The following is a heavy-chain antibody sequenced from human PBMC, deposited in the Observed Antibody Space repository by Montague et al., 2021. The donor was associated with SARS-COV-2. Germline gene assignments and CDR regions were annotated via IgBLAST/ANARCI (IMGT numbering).Heavy chain of an antibody. CDR3: ARGREYSSSAGFDY. J-gene: IGHJ4*02. CDR1: GGSISSYY. D-gene: IGHD6-6*01. Sequence: SETLSLTCTVSGGSISSYYWSWIRQPPVKGLEWIGYIYYSGSTNYNPSLKSRVTISVDTSKNQFSLKLSSVTAADTAVYYCARGREYSSSAGFDYWGQGTLVTVSS. V-gene: IGHV4-59*01. CDR2: IYYSGST.